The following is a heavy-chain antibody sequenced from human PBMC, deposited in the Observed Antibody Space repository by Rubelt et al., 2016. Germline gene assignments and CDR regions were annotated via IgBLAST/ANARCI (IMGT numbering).Heavy chain of an antibody. J-gene: IGHJ5*02. D-gene: IGHD4/OR15-4a*01. CDR2: RYYGWRT. Sequence: QLQLQESGPGLVKPSESLSLSCTVSGASISSGGFFWGWVRQSPVRGLEWIGSRYYGWRTYHNPSLRSRVTISVDTSKNQFALKLTSVTAADTAMYFCARHRIVRDMTVGGWFDPWGQGTLATVSS. CDR1: GASISSGGFF. CDR3: ARHRIVRDMTVGGWFDP. V-gene: IGHV4-39*01.